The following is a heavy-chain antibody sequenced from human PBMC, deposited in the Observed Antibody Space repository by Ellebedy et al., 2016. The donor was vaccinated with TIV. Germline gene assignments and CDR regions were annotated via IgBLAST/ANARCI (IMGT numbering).Heavy chain of an antibody. CDR3: AKDSGKYGGY. CDR1: GFSFSNYY. Sequence: PGGSLRLSCATSGFSFSNYYMSWVRQVPGRGLEWVANINEEGSKKDYVDSVRGRFTISRDNAKNSLYLQMNSLRAEDTGFYYCAKDSGKYGGYWGQGTLVTVSS. D-gene: IGHD1-26*01. J-gene: IGHJ4*02. V-gene: IGHV3-7*03. CDR2: INEEGSKK.